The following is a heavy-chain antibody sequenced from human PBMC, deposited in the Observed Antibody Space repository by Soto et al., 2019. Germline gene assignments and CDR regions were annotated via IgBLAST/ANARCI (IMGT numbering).Heavy chain of an antibody. CDR3: ARARTTSGFS. Sequence: SETLSLTCTVSGGSISSGGYYWSWIRQHPGKGLEWIGYIYYSGSPYYNPSLKSRVTISVDTSKNQCSRKLSAVTAADTAVYYCARARTTSGFSWGQGTLVTVSS. V-gene: IGHV4-31*03. CDR1: GGSISSGGYY. CDR2: IYYSGSP. J-gene: IGHJ4*02. D-gene: IGHD5-12*01.